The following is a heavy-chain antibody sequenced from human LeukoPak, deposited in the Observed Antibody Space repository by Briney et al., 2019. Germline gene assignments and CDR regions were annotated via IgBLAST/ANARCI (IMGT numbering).Heavy chain of an antibody. J-gene: IGHJ4*02. CDR1: GYSFSNYW. CDR2: IYPGDSDT. D-gene: IGHD5-18*01. Sequence: GESLQISCKTSGYSFSNYWIAWVGKVPGKGLEWMGIIYPGDSDTRYSPSFQGQVTMLADKSISTAYLQWSSLKASDTAMYYCARGNTAMAIDYWGQGTLVTVSP. V-gene: IGHV5-51*01. CDR3: ARGNTAMAIDY.